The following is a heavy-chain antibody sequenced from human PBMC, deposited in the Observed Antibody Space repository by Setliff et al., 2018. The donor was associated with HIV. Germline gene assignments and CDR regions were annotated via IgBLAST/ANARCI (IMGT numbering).Heavy chain of an antibody. Sequence: GGSLRLSCAASEFSLSDYYMNWIRQAPGKGPEWISYISGSTTYINYADSVKGRFTISRDNAKNSLFLQMNSLRAEDTAVYYCARVAVGSYNWFDPWGQGTLVTVSS. V-gene: IGHV3-11*06. CDR3: ARVAVGSYNWFDP. D-gene: IGHD1-26*01. CDR2: ISGSTTYI. J-gene: IGHJ5*02. CDR1: EFSLSDYY.